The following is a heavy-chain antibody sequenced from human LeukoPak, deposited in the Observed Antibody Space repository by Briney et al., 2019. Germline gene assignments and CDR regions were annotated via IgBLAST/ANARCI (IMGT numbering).Heavy chain of an antibody. CDR3: AKDLNWNDAIFAFDI. Sequence: GRSLRLSCAASGFTFDDYAMHWVRQAPGKGLEWVSGISWNSGSIGYADSVKGRFTISRDNAKNSLYLQMNSLRAEDTALYYCAKDLNWNDAIFAFDIWGQGTMVTVSS. CDR2: ISWNSGSI. V-gene: IGHV3-9*01. CDR1: GFTFDDYA. J-gene: IGHJ3*02. D-gene: IGHD1-20*01.